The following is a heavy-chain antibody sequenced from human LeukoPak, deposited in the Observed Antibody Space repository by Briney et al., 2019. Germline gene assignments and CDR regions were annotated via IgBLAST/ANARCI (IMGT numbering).Heavy chain of an antibody. J-gene: IGHJ3*02. CDR1: GFTFSSYA. CDR3: AKDYYDSSGYYYARYAFDI. Sequence: GGSLRLSCAASGFTFSSYAMSWVRQAPGKGLEWVSAISGSGGSTYYADSVKGRFTISRDNSKNTLYLQMSSLRAEDTAVYYCAKDYYDSSGYYYARYAFDIWGQGTMVTVSS. D-gene: IGHD3-22*01. CDR2: ISGSGGST. V-gene: IGHV3-23*01.